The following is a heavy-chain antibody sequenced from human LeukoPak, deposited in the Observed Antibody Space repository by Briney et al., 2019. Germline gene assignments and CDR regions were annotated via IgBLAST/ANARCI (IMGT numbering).Heavy chain of an antibody. V-gene: IGHV1-3*01. D-gene: IGHD6-13*01. CDR1: GYTFTSYA. CDR2: INADNGNT. Sequence: ASVKVSCKASGYTFTSYAMHWVRQAPGQRLERMGWINADNGNTKYSQKFQGRVTITRDTSASTAYMELSSLRPEDTAVYYCARASRRGIAAAGTAWFDPWGQGTLVTVSS. J-gene: IGHJ5*02. CDR3: ARASRRGIAAAGTAWFDP.